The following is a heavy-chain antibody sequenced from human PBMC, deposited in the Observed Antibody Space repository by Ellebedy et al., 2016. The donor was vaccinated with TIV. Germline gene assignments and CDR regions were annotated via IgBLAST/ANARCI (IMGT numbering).Heavy chain of an antibody. Sequence: AASVKVSCKTSGYSFLSYDMFWVRQAPGQGLEWVGRMNPNSGKTDYAQKFQTRITLTRDTSVSTAYLELSSLMSEDTAMYYCARGGPAASTSFDYWGQGALVTVSS. CDR3: ARGGPAASTSFDY. CDR2: MNPNSGKT. J-gene: IGHJ4*02. V-gene: IGHV1-8*01. D-gene: IGHD5/OR15-5a*01. CDR1: GYSFLSYD.